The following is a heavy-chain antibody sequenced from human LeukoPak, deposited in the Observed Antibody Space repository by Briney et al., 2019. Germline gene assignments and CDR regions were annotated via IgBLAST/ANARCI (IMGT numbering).Heavy chain of an antibody. CDR2: IYYSGST. Sequence: SETLSLTCTVSGGSISSSSYYWGWICQPPGKGLEWIGSIYYSGSTYYNPSLKSRVTISVDTSKNQFSLKLSSVTAADTAVYYCARSTMVQGSNYYYMDVWGKGTTVTVSS. CDR3: ARSTMVQGSNYYYMDV. V-gene: IGHV4-39*07. CDR1: GGSISSSSYY. J-gene: IGHJ6*03. D-gene: IGHD3-10*01.